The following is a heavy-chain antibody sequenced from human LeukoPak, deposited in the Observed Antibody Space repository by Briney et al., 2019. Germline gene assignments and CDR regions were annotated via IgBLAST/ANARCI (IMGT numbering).Heavy chain of an antibody. J-gene: IGHJ4*02. CDR1: GFTVSSNY. Sequence: GGSLRLSCAASGFTVSSNYMNWVRQAPGKGLEWVSIIYSGGSTYYADSVKGRFTVSRDKSKNTLYLQMNSLRAEDTAVYYCARRAGAYSHPYDYWGQGTLVTVSS. D-gene: IGHD4/OR15-4a*01. CDR3: ARRAGAYSHPYDY. V-gene: IGHV3-66*04. CDR2: IYSGGST.